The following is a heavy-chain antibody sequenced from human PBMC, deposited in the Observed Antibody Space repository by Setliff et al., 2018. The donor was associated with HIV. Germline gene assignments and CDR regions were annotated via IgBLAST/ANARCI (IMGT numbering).Heavy chain of an antibody. CDR2: IYTSRGT. D-gene: IGHD6-13*01. J-gene: IGHJ4*02. Sequence: SETLSLTCTVSNASISTYYWTWIRQPPGKGLEWIGHIYTSRGTNYNHSLRTRVIISVDTSNQFSLKLSSVTAADAAVYYCARSPSYRSSWEYYFDYWGQGILVTVSS. V-gene: IGHV4-4*09. CDR3: ARSPSYRSSWEYYFDY. CDR1: NASISTYY.